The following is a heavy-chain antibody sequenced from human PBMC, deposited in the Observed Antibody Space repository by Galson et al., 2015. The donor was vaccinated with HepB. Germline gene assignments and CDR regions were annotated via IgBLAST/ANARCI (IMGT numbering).Heavy chain of an antibody. J-gene: IGHJ6*02. Sequence: SLRLSCAASGFTFRSYGMHWVRQAPGKGLEWVAVIWSDGSNKHYAGSVKGRCTISRDNSKNMLYLQMNSLRVEDTAMYFCARRGLQVGYGSGRYDYYHNMDIWGQGTTVTVSS. D-gene: IGHD3-10*01. CDR1: GFTFRSYG. V-gene: IGHV3-33*01. CDR2: IWSDGSNK. CDR3: ARRGLQVGYGSGRYDYYHNMDI.